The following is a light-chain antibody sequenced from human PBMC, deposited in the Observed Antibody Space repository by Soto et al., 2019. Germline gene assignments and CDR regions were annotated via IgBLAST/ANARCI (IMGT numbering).Light chain of an antibody. Sequence: DIQITQSPSSLSASVGDRVTITCRAGQIIDTYLNWYQQKPGKAPKLLIYAASSLQSGVPSRFSGSGSGTDFTLTISSLQPEDFATYFCQQSYSTPATFGQGTKVDIK. CDR2: AAS. CDR3: QQSYSTPAT. J-gene: IGKJ1*01. CDR1: QIIDTY. V-gene: IGKV1-39*01.